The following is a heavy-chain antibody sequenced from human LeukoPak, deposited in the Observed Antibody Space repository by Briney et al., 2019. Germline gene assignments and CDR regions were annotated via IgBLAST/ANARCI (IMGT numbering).Heavy chain of an antibody. V-gene: IGHV1-18*01. CDR3: ARDPCTGGSCHDAFDM. Sequence: ASVKVSCKASGYTFTSYGISWVRQAPGQGLEWMGWLSAYNGNTNYAQKLQGRVTMTTDTSTGTAYMELRSLRSDDTAVYYCARDPCTGGSCHDAFDMWGQGTMVTVSS. D-gene: IGHD2-15*01. CDR2: LSAYNGNT. J-gene: IGHJ3*02. CDR1: GYTFTSYG.